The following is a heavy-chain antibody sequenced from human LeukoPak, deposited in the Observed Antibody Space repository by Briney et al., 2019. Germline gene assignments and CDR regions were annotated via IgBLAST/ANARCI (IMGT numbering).Heavy chain of an antibody. CDR3: ARSGCSSTSCYAGEYYYGMDV. Sequence: SETLSLTCTVSGGSISSYYWSWIRQPAGKGLEWIGRIYTSGGTNYNPSLKSRVTMSVDTSKNQFSLKLSSVTAADTAVYYCARSGCSSTSCYAGEYYYGMDVWGQGTTVTVSS. V-gene: IGHV4-4*07. J-gene: IGHJ6*02. CDR1: GGSISSYY. D-gene: IGHD2-2*01. CDR2: IYTSGGT.